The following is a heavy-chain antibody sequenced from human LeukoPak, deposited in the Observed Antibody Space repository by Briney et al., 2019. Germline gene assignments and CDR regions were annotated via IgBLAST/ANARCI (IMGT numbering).Heavy chain of an antibody. J-gene: IGHJ4*02. CDR1: GGSISSYY. CDR3: ARGDCSGGSCYLSLTTIDY. CDR2: IYYSGST. Sequence: PSETLSLTCTVSGGSISSYYWSWIRQPPGKGLEWIGYIYYSGSTNYNPSLKSRVTISGDTSKNQFSLKLRSVTAADTAVYYCARGDCSGGSCYLSLTTIDYWGQGTLVTVSS. D-gene: IGHD2-15*01. V-gene: IGHV4-59*01.